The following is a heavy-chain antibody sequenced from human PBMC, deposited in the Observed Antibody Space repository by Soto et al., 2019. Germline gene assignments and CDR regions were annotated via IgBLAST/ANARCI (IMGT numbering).Heavy chain of an antibody. J-gene: IGHJ5*02. D-gene: IGHD3-22*01. CDR2: IIPIFGTA. V-gene: IGHV1-69*01. CDR3: ARVARPYYYDSSGYSGWFDP. Sequence: QVQLVQSGAAVKKPGSSVKVSCKASGGTFSSYAISWVRQAPGQGLEWMGGIIPIFGTANYAQKFQGRVTITADESTSTADMELSSLRSEDTAVYYCARVARPYYYDSSGYSGWFDPWGQGTLVTVSS. CDR1: GGTFSSYA.